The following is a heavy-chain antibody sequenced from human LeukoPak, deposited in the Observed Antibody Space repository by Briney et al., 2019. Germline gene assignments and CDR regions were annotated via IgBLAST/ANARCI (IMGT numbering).Heavy chain of an antibody. CDR3: ARDRNNWNEIDY. D-gene: IGHD1-20*01. Sequence: GASVTVSCKASGYNFSSYYMHWVRQAPGQGLEWMGIINPSGGSTSYAQKFQGRVTMTRDMSTSTVYMELSSLRSGDTAVYYCARDRNNWNEIDYWGQGTLVTVSS. CDR1: GYNFSSYY. V-gene: IGHV1-46*01. CDR2: INPSGGST. J-gene: IGHJ4*02.